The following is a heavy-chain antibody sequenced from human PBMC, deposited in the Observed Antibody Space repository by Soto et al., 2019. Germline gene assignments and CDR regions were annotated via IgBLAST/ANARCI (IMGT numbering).Heavy chain of an antibody. J-gene: IGHJ4*01. D-gene: IGHD3-10*01. CDR1: AYTFTNYY. V-gene: IGHV5-51*01. Sequence: GESLKISCNGSAYTFTNYYIGWVRQVAGKGLKWMGIIYPGDSETTYSPSFQGQVTFSVDKSLNPAYVPWSSLTASDTAIYYCSLPRHYHGAAFVSWGHGTLVTVS. CDR2: IYPGDSET. CDR3: SLPRHYHGAAFVS.